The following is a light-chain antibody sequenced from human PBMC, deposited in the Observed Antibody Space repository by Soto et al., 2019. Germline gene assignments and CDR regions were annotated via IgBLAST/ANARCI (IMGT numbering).Light chain of an antibody. CDR3: QQRSNWPLT. CDR2: DAS. V-gene: IGKV3-11*01. Sequence: EIVLPQATATLSLSPGARATLSCRASQSVSSYLAWYQQKPGQAPRLLIYDASNRATGIPARFSGSGSGTDFTLTISSLEPEDFAVYYCQQRSNWPLTFGGGTKVDIK. J-gene: IGKJ4*01. CDR1: QSVSSY.